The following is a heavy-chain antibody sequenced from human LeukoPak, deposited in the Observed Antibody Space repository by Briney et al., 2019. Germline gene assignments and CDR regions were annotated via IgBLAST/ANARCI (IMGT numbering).Heavy chain of an antibody. D-gene: IGHD3-16*02. V-gene: IGHV5-51*01. J-gene: IGHJ4*02. CDR1: GSSFTSYW. CDR3: ARIIRNYDYVWGSYRHFDY. Sequence: GASLKISCKGSGSSFTSYWIGWVRQMPGKGLEWMGIIYPGDSDTRYSPSFQGQVTISADKSISTAYLQWSSLKASDTAMYYCARIIRNYDYVWGSYRHFDYWGQGTLVTVSS. CDR2: IYPGDSDT.